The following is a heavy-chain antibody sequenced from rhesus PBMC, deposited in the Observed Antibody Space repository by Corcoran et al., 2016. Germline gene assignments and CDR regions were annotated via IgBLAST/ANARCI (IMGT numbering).Heavy chain of an antibody. Sequence: QLQLQESGPGLVKPSETLSLTCAVSGGSISSNYWSWIRQPPGKGLDWIGRISGSDGTTDYNPSLKSLVPISTDTSRIQFSLTLSSVTAADTAVYYCARDQYCAGSGCSALDSWGQGVVVTVSS. CDR3: ARDQYCAGSGCSALDS. J-gene: IGHJ6*01. CDR1: GGSISSNY. D-gene: IGHD2-21*01. CDR2: ISGSDGTT. V-gene: IGHV4-173*01.